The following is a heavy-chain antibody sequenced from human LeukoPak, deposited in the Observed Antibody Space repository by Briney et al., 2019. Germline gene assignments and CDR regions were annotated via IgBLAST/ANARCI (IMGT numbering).Heavy chain of an antibody. D-gene: IGHD6-13*01. CDR1: GFTFSSYW. V-gene: IGHV3-7*01. CDR2: IKQDGSEK. CDR3: ARRGIVSSSWFDY. Sequence: PGGSLRLSCAASGFTFSSYWMSWVRQAPGKGLEWVANIKQDGSEKYYVDSVKGRFTISRDNAKNSLYLQMNSLRAEDTAVYYCARRGIVSSSWFDYWGQGTLVTVSP. J-gene: IGHJ4*02.